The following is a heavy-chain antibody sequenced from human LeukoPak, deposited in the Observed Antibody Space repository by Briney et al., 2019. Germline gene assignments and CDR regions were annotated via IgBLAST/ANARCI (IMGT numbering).Heavy chain of an antibody. Sequence: SETLSLTCTVSGGSISSGDYYWSWIRQPPGKGLEWIGYIYYSGSTYYNPSLKSRVTISVDTSKNQFSLKLSSVTAADTAVYYCAREERMDYYDSSGMFLSALENWFDPWGQGTLVTVSS. V-gene: IGHV4-30-4*02. D-gene: IGHD3-22*01. CDR2: IYYSGST. CDR1: GGSISSGDYY. J-gene: IGHJ5*02. CDR3: AREERMDYYDSSGMFLSALENWFDP.